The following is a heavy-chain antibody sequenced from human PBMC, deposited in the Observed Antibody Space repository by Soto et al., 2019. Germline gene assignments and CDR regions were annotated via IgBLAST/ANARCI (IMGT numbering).Heavy chain of an antibody. CDR2: ISNDGTST. D-gene: IGHD3-22*01. J-gene: IGHJ3*02. V-gene: IGHV3-74*01. CDR1: GFTSSSYW. CDR3: ARDWYYYDTSDHFSADAFDI. Sequence: EVQLVESGGGLVQPGGSLRLSCAASGFTSSSYWMHWVRKPPGKGLVWVSRISNDGTSTNYAASVKGRFTISRDNAKNTVYLEMNSLRAEDTAVYYCARDWYYYDTSDHFSADAFDIWGQGTTVTVSS.